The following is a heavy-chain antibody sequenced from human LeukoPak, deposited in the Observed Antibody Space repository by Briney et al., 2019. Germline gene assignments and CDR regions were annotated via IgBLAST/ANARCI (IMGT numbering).Heavy chain of an antibody. CDR3: ARIGYSSSSLDY. J-gene: IGHJ4*02. CDR2: ISYDGSNK. D-gene: IGHD6-6*01. Sequence: PGGSLRLSCAASGFTFSSYAMHWVRQAPGKGLEWVAVISYDGSNKYYADSVKGRFTISRDNAKNSLYLQMNSLRAEDTAVYYCARIGYSSSSLDYWGLGTLVTVPS. CDR1: GFTFSSYA. V-gene: IGHV3-30*14.